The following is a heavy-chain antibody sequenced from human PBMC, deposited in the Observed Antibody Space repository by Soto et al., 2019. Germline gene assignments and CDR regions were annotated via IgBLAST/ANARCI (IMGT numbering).Heavy chain of an antibody. Sequence: PSQTLSLTCAISGDSVSSNSAAWNWIRQSPSRGLEWLGRTYYRSKWYNDYAVSVKSRITINPDTSKNQFPLQLNSVTPEDTAVYYCARIRWLRGGYYYGMDVWGQGTTVTVSS. D-gene: IGHD5-12*01. J-gene: IGHJ6*02. CDR3: ARIRWLRGGYYYGMDV. CDR1: GDSVSSNSAA. V-gene: IGHV6-1*01. CDR2: TYYRSKWYN.